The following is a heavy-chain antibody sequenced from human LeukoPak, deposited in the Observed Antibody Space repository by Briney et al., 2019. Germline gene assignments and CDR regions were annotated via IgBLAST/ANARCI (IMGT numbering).Heavy chain of an antibody. CDR3: ARLYSGWSDY. D-gene: IGHD5-12*01. CDR1: GFTFSNYW. J-gene: IGHJ4*02. V-gene: IGHV3-7*01. Sequence: GGSLRLSCAVSGFTFSNYWMSWVRQAPGKGLEWVANIKQDESEKHYVDSVKGRFTISRDNAENSLYLQMNSLRAEDTAVYYCARLYSGWSDYWSQGTLVTVSS. CDR2: IKQDESEK.